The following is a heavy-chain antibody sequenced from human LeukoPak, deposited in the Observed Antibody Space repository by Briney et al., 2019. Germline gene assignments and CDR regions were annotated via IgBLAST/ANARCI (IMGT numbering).Heavy chain of an antibody. CDR3: AKDQDSYGFASALDI. V-gene: IGHV3-30*18. J-gene: IGHJ3*02. Sequence: GGSLRLSCAASGFTFSSYGMHWVRQAPGKGLEWVAVISYDGSNKYYADSVKGRFTISRDNSKNTLYLQMNSLRAEDTAVYYCAKDQDSYGFASALDIWGQGTMVTVSS. D-gene: IGHD5-18*01. CDR2: ISYDGSNK. CDR1: GFTFSSYG.